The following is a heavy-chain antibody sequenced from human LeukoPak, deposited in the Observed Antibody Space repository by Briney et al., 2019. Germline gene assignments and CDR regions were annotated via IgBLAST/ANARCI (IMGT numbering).Heavy chain of an antibody. J-gene: IGHJ4*02. D-gene: IGHD6-25*01. CDR1: GFTFSSYE. CDR3: ASAARPPWVDY. Sequence: GGSLRLSCAASGFTFSSYEMNWVRQAPGKGLEWVSYISSSGSTIYYADSVKGRFTISRDNAKNSLYLQMNSLRAEDTAVYYCASAARPPWVDYWGQGTLVTVSS. V-gene: IGHV3-48*03. CDR2: ISSSGSTI.